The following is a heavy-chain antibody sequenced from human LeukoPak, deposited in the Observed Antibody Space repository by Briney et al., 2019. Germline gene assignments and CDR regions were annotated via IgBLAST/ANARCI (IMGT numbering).Heavy chain of an antibody. Sequence: PGGSLRLSCAASGFNFSAYGMHWARQAPGKGLEWVAFIRYDGNTKYYADSVKGRFTISRDNSKNTLDLQMISLRVEDTAVYYCAKPTSLKDANYGLTGTNYWGQGILVTVSS. CDR2: IRYDGNTK. D-gene: IGHD1-14*01. CDR3: AKPTSLKDANYGLTGTNY. V-gene: IGHV3-30*02. J-gene: IGHJ4*02. CDR1: GFNFSAYG.